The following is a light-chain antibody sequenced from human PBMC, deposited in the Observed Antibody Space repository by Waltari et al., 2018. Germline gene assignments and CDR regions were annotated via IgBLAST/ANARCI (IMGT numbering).Light chain of an antibody. CDR2: DDI. V-gene: IGLV3-21*02. J-gene: IGLJ2*01. CDR1: DIASKS. Sequence: SYVLTQPPSVSVAPGQTARITCGGNDIASKSVHWNQQKPGQAPVVVVYDDIDRPSGIPGRFSGSNSGNTATLIISRVEAGDEADYYCQVWDSGSHHVLFGGGTKLTVL. CDR3: QVWDSGSHHVL.